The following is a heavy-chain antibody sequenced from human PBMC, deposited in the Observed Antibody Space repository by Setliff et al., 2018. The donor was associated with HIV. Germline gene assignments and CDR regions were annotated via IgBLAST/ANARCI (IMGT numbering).Heavy chain of an antibody. CDR1: GFSLSTNGVA. Sequence: SGPTLVNPTQTLTLTCTFSGFSLSTNGVAVGWIRQPPGKALEWLALIYWNDDKRYRLSLESRLTITKDISKNQVVLTKTNMDPVDTAIYYCAHGVGSGSYYNPDAFDIWGQGTMVTVSS. J-gene: IGHJ3*02. V-gene: IGHV2-5*01. D-gene: IGHD3-10*01. CDR3: AHGVGSGSYYNPDAFDI. CDR2: IYWNDDK.